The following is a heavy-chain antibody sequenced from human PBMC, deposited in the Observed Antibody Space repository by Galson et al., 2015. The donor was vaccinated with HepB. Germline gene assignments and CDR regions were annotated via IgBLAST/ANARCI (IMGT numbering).Heavy chain of an antibody. V-gene: IGHV3-11*06. D-gene: IGHD5-18*01. CDR2: ISSSSSYT. J-gene: IGHJ4*02. CDR3: ARNSSGYSYFFDY. Sequence: SLRLSCAASGFTFSDYYMSWVRQAPGKGLEWVSYISSSSSYTNYADSVKGRFTISRDNAKNSLYLQMNSLRAEDTAVYYCARNSSGYSYFFDYWGQGTLVTVSS. CDR1: GFTFSDYY.